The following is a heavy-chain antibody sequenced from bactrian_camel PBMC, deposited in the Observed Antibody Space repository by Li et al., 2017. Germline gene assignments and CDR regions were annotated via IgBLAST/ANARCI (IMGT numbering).Heavy chain of an antibody. CDR3: AAVYFRRYCSLGLPRSDYNY. V-gene: IGHV3S53*01. J-gene: IGHJ4*01. CDR2: VGRDGSA. CDR1: EIFYSV. D-gene: IGHD3*01. Sequence: VQLVESGGGSVQAGGSLRLSCSASEIFYSVGWFRQAPGKEREGVATVGRDGSAAYADSVKGRFICSKDAAKNTLSLQMNSLKPDDTGMYYCAAVYFRRYCSLGLPRSDYNYWGQGTQVTVS.